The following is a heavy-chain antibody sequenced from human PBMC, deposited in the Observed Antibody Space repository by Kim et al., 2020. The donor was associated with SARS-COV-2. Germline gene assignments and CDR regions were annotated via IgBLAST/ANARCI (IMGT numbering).Heavy chain of an antibody. CDR1: GYTFTSYG. V-gene: IGHV1-18*01. CDR2: ISAYNGNT. CDR3: ARDITMIVVVPAFPDAFDI. D-gene: IGHD3-22*01. Sequence: ASVKVSCKASGYTFTSYGISWVRQAPGQGLEWMGWISAYNGNTNYAQKLQGRVTMTTDTSTSTAYMELRSLRSDDTAVYYCARDITMIVVVPAFPDAFDIWGQGTMVTVSS. J-gene: IGHJ3*02.